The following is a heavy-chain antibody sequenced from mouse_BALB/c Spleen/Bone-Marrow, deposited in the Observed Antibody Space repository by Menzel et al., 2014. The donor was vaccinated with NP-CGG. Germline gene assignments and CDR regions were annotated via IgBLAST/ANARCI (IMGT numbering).Heavy chain of an antibody. D-gene: IGHD1-2*01. V-gene: IGHV1-9*01. CDR3: ARKWLPAMDS. CDR1: GYTFSSYW. Sequence: VQLQQSGAELMKPGASVKISCKATGYTFSSYWIEWVKQRPGHGLEWIGEILPGSGSTNYNEKFKDKATFTADTSSNTAYMQLSSLTSEDSAVYYCARKWLPAMDSRGQGTSVPVSS. CDR2: ILPGSGST. J-gene: IGHJ4*01.